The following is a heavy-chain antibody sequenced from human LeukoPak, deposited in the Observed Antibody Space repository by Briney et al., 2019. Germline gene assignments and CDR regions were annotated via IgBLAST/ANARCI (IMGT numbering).Heavy chain of an antibody. CDR3: ARDSVLPYFDY. Sequence: LSLTCAVSGGSISSTDRWSWVRQPPGKGLEWVSYISSSGSTIYYADSVKGRFTISRDNAKNSLYLQMNSLRAEDTAVYYCARDSVLPYFDYWGQGTLVTVSS. J-gene: IGHJ4*02. V-gene: IGHV3-48*03. CDR1: GGSISSTD. CDR2: ISSSGSTI. D-gene: IGHD2-15*01.